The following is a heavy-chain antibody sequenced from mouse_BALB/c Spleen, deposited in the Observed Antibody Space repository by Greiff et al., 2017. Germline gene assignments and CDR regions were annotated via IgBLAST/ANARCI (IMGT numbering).Heavy chain of an antibody. CDR2: IDPANGNT. Sequence: EVQLQQSGAELVKPGASVKLSCTASGFNIKDTYMHWVKQRPEQGLEWIGRIDPANGNTKYDPKFQGKATITADTSSNTAYLQLSSLTSEDTAVYYCAREGGFYGSPHWYFDVWGAGTTVTVSS. CDR3: AREGGFYGSPHWYFDV. V-gene: IGHV14-3*02. J-gene: IGHJ1*01. D-gene: IGHD1-1*01. CDR1: GFNIKDTY.